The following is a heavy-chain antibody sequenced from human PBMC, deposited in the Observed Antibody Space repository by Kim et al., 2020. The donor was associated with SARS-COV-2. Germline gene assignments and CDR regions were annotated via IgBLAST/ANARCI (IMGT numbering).Heavy chain of an antibody. CDR1: GGSFSGYY. V-gene: IGHV4-34*01. Sequence: SETLSLTCAVYGGSFSGYYWSWIRQPPGKGLEWIGEINHSGSTNYNPSLKSRVTISVDTSKNQFSLKLSSVTAADTAVYYCARGQWLASPYFDYWGQGTLVTVSS. J-gene: IGHJ4*02. CDR2: INHSGST. CDR3: ARGQWLASPYFDY. D-gene: IGHD6-19*01.